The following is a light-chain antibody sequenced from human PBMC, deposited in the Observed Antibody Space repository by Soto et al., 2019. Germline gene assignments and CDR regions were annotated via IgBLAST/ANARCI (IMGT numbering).Light chain of an antibody. CDR1: QGISGY. CDR3: QGLNDHPLP. CDR2: AAS. J-gene: IGKJ5*01. Sequence: DIQLTQSPSFLSASVGDRVTITCRASQGISGYLAWYQQKPGKAPKFLVYAASTLRDAVPSRFSGSGSGTAFHLTISGRKPEDFATYPCQGLNDHPLPFGQGTRLEIK. V-gene: IGKV1-9*01.